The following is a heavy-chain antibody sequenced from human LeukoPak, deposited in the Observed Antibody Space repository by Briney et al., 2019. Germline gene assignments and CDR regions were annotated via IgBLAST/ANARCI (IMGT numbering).Heavy chain of an antibody. D-gene: IGHD3-9*01. CDR3: TRIGDILPGYDS. CDR2: IRSKANSYAT. V-gene: IGHV3-73*01. CDR1: GFTFSGSA. J-gene: IGHJ3*02. Sequence: PGGSLRLSCAASGFTFSGSAMHWVRQASGKGLEWVGRIRSKANSYATAYAASVKGSFTTSRDDSKNTAYLQMNSLKTEDTAVYYCTRIGDILPGYDSWGQRTMVTVSS.